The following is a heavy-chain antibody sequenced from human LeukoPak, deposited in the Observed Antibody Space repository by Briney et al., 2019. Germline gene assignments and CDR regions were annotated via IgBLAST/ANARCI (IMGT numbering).Heavy chain of an antibody. CDR1: GFSNYT. CDR2: ISYDGSNK. J-gene: IGHJ4*02. Sequence: GGSLRLSCAASGFSNYTMHWVRQAPGKGLEWVAVISYDGSNKYYADSVKGRFTISRDNSKNTLYLQMNSLRAEDTAVYYCARGGTRQLWSEIDYWGQGTLVTVSS. D-gene: IGHD5-18*01. CDR3: ARGGTRQLWSEIDY. V-gene: IGHV3-30*04.